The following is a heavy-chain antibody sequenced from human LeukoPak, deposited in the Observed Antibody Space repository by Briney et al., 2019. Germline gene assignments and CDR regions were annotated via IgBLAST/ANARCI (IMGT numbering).Heavy chain of an antibody. Sequence: SETLSLTCAVYGGSFSGYYWSWIRQPPGKGLEWIGEINHSGSTNYNLSLKSRVTISVDTSKNQFSLKLSSVTAADTAVYYCARGRGELGYCSSTSCSTYFDYWGQGTLVTVSS. CDR2: INHSGST. CDR3: ARGRGELGYCSSTSCSTYFDY. D-gene: IGHD2-2*02. V-gene: IGHV4-34*01. CDR1: GGSFSGYY. J-gene: IGHJ4*02.